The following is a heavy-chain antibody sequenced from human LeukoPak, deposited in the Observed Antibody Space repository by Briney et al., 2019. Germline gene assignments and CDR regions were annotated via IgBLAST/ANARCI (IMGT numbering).Heavy chain of an antibody. Sequence: GSLRLSCTVSGFTVSSNSMSWVRQAPGKGLEWVSFIYSAGNTHYSDSVKGRFTISIDNSKNTLYLQMNSLRAEDTAVYYCARDRTMIVVVITGGAFDIWGQGTMVTVSS. V-gene: IGHV3-53*05. D-gene: IGHD3-22*01. CDR1: GFTVSSNS. J-gene: IGHJ3*02. CDR3: ARDRTMIVVVITGGAFDI. CDR2: IYSAGNT.